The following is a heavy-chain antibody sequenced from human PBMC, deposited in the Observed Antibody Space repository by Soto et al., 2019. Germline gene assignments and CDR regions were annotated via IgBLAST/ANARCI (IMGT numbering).Heavy chain of an antibody. CDR3: ADPGSTELDV. V-gene: IGHV3-53*05. CDR2: ISNDGGKQ. D-gene: IGHD3-10*01. CDR1: GFTVSNNY. J-gene: IGHJ6*02. Sequence: PGGSLRLSCAVSGFTVSNNYMSWVRQAPGKGLEGVSVISNDGGKQYYAASVKGRFTISRDNSKNILYLQMNYLRAEDTAVYYCADPGSTELDVWGQGTTVTVSS.